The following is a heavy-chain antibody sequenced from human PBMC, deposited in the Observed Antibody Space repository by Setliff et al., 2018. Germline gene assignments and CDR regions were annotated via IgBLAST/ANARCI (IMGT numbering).Heavy chain of an antibody. CDR2: ISSSGSTI. D-gene: IGHD3-16*01. V-gene: IGHV3-11*01. J-gene: IGHJ6*02. Sequence: PGGSLRLSCAASGFTFSDYYMSWIRQAPGKGLEWVSYISSSGSTIYYSTSLKTRLTISKDTSKNQVVLTMTNMDPVDTATYYCARIRGGAALGGYYYYYGMDVWGQGTTVTVSS. CDR1: GFTFSDYY. CDR3: ARIRGGAALGGYYYYYGMDV.